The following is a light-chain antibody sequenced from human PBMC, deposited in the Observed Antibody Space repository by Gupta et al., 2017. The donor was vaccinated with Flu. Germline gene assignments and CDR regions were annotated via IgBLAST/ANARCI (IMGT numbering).Light chain of an antibody. CDR2: LSD. J-gene: IGLJ3*02. CDR1: SSKIGSNN. CDR3: AADDDNLNVWV. V-gene: IGLV1-44*01. Sequence: VILTCSGTSSKIGSNNVSCDQQHPAAAPKLLIYLSDQRPSVVPDRFSGSESGTSASMPITGLQAEEEADYYCAADDDNLNVWVFGGGTKLTVL.